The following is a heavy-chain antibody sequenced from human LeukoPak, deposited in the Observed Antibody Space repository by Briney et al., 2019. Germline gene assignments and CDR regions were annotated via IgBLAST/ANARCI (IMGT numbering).Heavy chain of an antibody. J-gene: IGHJ4*02. V-gene: IGHV3-30*04. CDR2: ISYDGSNK. Sequence: GGSLRLSCAASGFTFSSYAMHWVRQAPGKGLEWVAVISYDGSNKYYADSVKGRFTISRDNSKNTLYLQMNSLRAEDTAVYYCAKAVEYDILTGYNYWGQGTLVTVSS. CDR1: GFTFSSYA. CDR3: AKAVEYDILTGYNY. D-gene: IGHD3-9*01.